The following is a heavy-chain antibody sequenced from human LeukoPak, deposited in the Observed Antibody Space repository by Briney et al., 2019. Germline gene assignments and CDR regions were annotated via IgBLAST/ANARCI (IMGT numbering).Heavy chain of an antibody. J-gene: IGHJ4*02. CDR2: INHSGST. CDR3: AREALYYYDSSAPN. V-gene: IGHV4-34*01. Sequence: SETLSLTCAVYGGSFSGYYWSWIRQPPGKGLEWIGEINHSGSTNYNPSLKSRVTISVDTSKNQFSLKLSSVTAADTAVYYCAREALYYYDSSAPNWGQGTLVTVSS. CDR1: GGSFSGYY. D-gene: IGHD3-22*01.